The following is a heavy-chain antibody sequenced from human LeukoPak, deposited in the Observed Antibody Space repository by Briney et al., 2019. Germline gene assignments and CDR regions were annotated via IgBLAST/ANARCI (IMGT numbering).Heavy chain of an antibody. CDR3: ARLSGSWDFDI. D-gene: IGHD1-26*01. CDR1: GYSFTKYW. J-gene: IGHJ3*02. Sequence: GESLKISCKGSGYSFTKYWIGWVRQMPGKGLEWMGIISPGDSDTRYSPSFQGQVTISVDKSISTAYLQWSSLKASDTAIHYCARLSGSWDFDIWGQGTMVTVSS. CDR2: ISPGDSDT. V-gene: IGHV5-51*01.